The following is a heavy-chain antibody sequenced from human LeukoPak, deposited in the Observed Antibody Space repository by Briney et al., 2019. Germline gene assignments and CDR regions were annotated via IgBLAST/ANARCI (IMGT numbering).Heavy chain of an antibody. D-gene: IGHD3-10*01. V-gene: IGHV4-39*07. CDR3: ARIGVRSVIIFGVFDY. Sequence: SETLSLTCAVSGVSISPYYWGWIRRPPGKGLEWIGSISYSGTTFYSPSLESRVTISADTSKNQFSLKLSSVTATDTAVYYCARIGVRSVIIFGVFDYWGQGIRVTVSS. CDR1: GVSISPYY. J-gene: IGHJ4*02. CDR2: ISYSGTT.